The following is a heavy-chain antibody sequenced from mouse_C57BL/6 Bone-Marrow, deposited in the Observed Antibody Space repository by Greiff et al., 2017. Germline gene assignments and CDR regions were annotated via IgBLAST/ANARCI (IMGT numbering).Heavy chain of an antibody. CDR2: IYPRSGNT. CDR1: GYTFTSYG. CDR3: ARGIYYDFTWFAY. J-gene: IGHJ3*01. Sequence: QVQLQQSGAELARPGASVKLSCKASGYTFTSYGISWVKQRTGQGLEWIGEIYPRSGNTYYNEKFKGKATLTADKSSSTAYMELRSLTSEDSAVYFCARGIYYDFTWFAYWGQGTLVNVSA. V-gene: IGHV1-81*01. D-gene: IGHD2-4*01.